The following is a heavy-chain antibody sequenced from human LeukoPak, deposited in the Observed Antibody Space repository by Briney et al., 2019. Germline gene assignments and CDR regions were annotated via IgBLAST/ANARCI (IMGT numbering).Heavy chain of an antibody. CDR1: EFTVNDYY. J-gene: IGHJ4*02. CDR2: IGGSDSIV. CDR3: AREMVAGTFDS. Sequence: PGGSLRLSCAVSEFTVNDYYMSWIRQAPGKGLEWVAGIGGSDSIVAYAASVRGRFSISRDFAKSSLYLQMNSLRAEDTAVYYCAREMVAGTFDSWGRGALVTVSS. D-gene: IGHD6-19*01. V-gene: IGHV3-11*01.